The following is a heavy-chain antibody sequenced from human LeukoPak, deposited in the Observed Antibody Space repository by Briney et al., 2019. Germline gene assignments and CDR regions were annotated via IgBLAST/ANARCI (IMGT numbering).Heavy chain of an antibody. J-gene: IGHJ2*01. CDR3: ARGVVPAAMRYWYFDL. Sequence: GGSLRLSCAASGFTFSSYAMSWVRQAPGKGLEWVSAISGGGGSTYYADSVKGRFTISRDNSKNTLYLQMNSLRAEDTAVYYCARGVVPAAMRYWYFDLWGRGTLVTVSS. CDR2: ISGGGGST. D-gene: IGHD2-2*01. CDR1: GFTFSSYA. V-gene: IGHV3-23*01.